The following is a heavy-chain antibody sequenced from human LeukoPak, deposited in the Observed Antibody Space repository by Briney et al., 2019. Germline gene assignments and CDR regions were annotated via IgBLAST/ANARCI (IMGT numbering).Heavy chain of an antibody. CDR3: ARDGGYYDILTGYYIPLYYYGMDV. Sequence: ASVKVSCKASGYTFTSYGISWVRQAPGQGLEWMGWISAYNGNTNYAQKLQGRVTMTTDTSTSTAYMELRSLRSDDTAVYYCARDGGYYDILTGYYIPLYYYGMDVWGQGTTVTVSS. D-gene: IGHD3-9*01. CDR1: GYTFTSYG. CDR2: ISAYNGNT. V-gene: IGHV1-18*01. J-gene: IGHJ6*02.